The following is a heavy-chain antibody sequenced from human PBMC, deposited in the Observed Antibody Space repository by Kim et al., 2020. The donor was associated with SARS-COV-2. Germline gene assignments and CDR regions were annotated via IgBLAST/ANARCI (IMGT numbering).Heavy chain of an antibody. CDR2: IYNGGST. J-gene: IGHJ6*02. V-gene: IGHV3-66*01. CDR3: ARDNV. Sequence: IYNGGSTYNADSVKGSVAISRDKTKTTLYLQMNGLRAEDTAVYYCARDNVWGQGTTVTVSS.